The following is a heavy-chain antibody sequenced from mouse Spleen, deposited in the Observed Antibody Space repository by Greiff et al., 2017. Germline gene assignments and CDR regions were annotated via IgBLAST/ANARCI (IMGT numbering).Heavy chain of an antibody. V-gene: IGHV14-4*01. CDR2: IDPENGDT. Sequence: EVQLMESGAELVRPGASVKLSCTASGFNIKDDYMHWVKQRPEQGLEWIGWIDPENGDTEYASKFQGKATITADTSSNTAYLQLSSLTSEDTAVYYCTTSLLLAYWGQGTTLTVSS. CDR3: TTSLLLAY. D-gene: IGHD1-1*01. J-gene: IGHJ2*01. CDR1: GFNIKDDY.